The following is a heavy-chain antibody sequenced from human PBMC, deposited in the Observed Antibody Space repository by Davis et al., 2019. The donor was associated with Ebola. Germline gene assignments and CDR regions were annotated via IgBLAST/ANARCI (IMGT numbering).Heavy chain of an antibody. Sequence: SETLSLTCTVSGGSISSSSYYWTWIRQPPGKGLEWMGYIYDTGYTTYSPSLKSRVTLSVDTSKNQFSLKLTSVTAADTAVYYCARYNWNFGGFDPWGQGTLVIVSS. CDR1: GGSISSSSYY. D-gene: IGHD1-20*01. J-gene: IGHJ5*02. V-gene: IGHV4-61*01. CDR3: ARYNWNFGGFDP. CDR2: IYDTGYT.